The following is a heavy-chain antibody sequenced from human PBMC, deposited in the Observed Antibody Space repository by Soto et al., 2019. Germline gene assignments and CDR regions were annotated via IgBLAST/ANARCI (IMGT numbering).Heavy chain of an antibody. J-gene: IGHJ4*02. CDR2: ISASGDST. Sequence: EVQLLESGGGLVQPGGSLRLSCAASGFTFSSYAMNWVRQAPGKGLEWVSGISASGDSTYYADSVKGRFTISRDNSKNTLYLQMNRLRAEDTAVYYCAKATPNFGLEPDCWGQGTLVTVSS. V-gene: IGHV3-23*01. D-gene: IGHD1-1*01. CDR3: AKATPNFGLEPDC. CDR1: GFTFSSYA.